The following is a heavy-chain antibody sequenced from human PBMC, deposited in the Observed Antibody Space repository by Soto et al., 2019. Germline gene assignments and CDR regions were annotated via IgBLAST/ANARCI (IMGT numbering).Heavy chain of an antibody. Sequence: PGGCLRLSCAASGVTFSSYGMHWVRQAPGKGLEWVAVIWYDGSNKYYADSVKGRFTISRDNSKNTLYLQMNSLRAEDTAVYYCARISNRLYYYDSSGYYNSGYDAFDIWGQGTMVTVSS. D-gene: IGHD3-22*01. CDR3: ARISNRLYYYDSSGYYNSGYDAFDI. V-gene: IGHV3-33*01. CDR2: IWYDGSNK. CDR1: GVTFSSYG. J-gene: IGHJ3*02.